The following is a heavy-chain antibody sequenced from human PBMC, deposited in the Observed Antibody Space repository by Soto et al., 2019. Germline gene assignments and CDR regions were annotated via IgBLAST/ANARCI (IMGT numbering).Heavy chain of an antibody. Sequence: QVQLQESGPGLVKPSQTLSLTCTVSGGSISSGGYYWSWIRQHPGKGLEWIGYIYYSGSTHYNPSLKSRVTISVDTSKNQFSLKLSSVTAADTAVYYCARAPILRFLEWLLPWFDPWGQGTLVTVSS. D-gene: IGHD3-3*01. CDR2: IYYSGST. CDR3: ARAPILRFLEWLLPWFDP. J-gene: IGHJ5*02. CDR1: GGSISSGGYY. V-gene: IGHV4-31*03.